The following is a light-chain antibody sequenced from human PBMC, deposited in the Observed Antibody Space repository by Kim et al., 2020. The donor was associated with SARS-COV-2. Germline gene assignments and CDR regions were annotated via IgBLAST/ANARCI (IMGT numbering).Light chain of an antibody. CDR1: SSDVGGYNY. CDR3: TSYAGSNNLGV. J-gene: IGLJ1*01. CDR2: EVS. V-gene: IGLV2-8*01. Sequence: QSALTQPPSASGSPGQSVTISCTGTSSDVGGYNYVSWYQQHPGKAPKVMIYEVSKRPSGVPDRFSGSKSGNTASLTVSGLQAEDEADYYCTSYAGSNNLGVFGAGIKVTVL.